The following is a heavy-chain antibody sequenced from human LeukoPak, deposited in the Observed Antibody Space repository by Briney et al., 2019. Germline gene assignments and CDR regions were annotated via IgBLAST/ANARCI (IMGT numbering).Heavy chain of an antibody. V-gene: IGHV1-2*02. D-gene: IGHD3-10*01. CDR3: ARARSITMVRGVIIYY. J-gene: IGHJ4*02. CDR1: GYTFTGYY. Sequence: ASVKVSCTASGYTFTGYYMHWVRQAPGQGLEWMGWINPNSGGTNYAQKFQGRVTMTRDTSISTAYMELSRLRSDDTAVYYCARARSITMVRGVIIYYWGQGTLVTVSS. CDR2: INPNSGGT.